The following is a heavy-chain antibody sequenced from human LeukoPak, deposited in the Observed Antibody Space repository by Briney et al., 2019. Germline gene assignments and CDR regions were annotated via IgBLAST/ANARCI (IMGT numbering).Heavy chain of an antibody. CDR3: ATELRYFDWLSPRLGAFDI. Sequence: ASVKVSCKASGYTFTSYDINWVRQATGQGLEWRGWMNPNSGNTGYAQKFQGRVTMTRNTSISTAYMGLSSLRSEDTAVYYCATELRYFDWLSPRLGAFDIWGQGTMVTVSS. CDR2: MNPNSGNT. D-gene: IGHD3-9*01. CDR1: GYTFTSYD. J-gene: IGHJ3*02. V-gene: IGHV1-8*01.